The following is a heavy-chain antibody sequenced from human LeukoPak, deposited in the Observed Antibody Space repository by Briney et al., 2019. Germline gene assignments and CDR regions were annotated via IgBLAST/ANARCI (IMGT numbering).Heavy chain of an antibody. J-gene: IGHJ4*02. CDR2: IYYSGST. CDR1: RGSVSSGSYY. V-gene: IGHV4-61*01. D-gene: IGHD2/OR15-2a*01. CDR3: ARDSFYGSDY. Sequence: SETLSLTCTLSRGSVSSGSYYWRWLRQPPGRGREWIGYIYYSGSTNYNPSLKSRVTISVDTSKNQFSLKLSSVTAADTAVYYCARDSFYGSDYWGQGTLVTVSS.